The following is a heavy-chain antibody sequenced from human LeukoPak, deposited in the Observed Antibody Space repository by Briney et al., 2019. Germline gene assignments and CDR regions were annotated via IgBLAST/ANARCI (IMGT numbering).Heavy chain of an antibody. Sequence: SETLSLTCTVSGGSISSYYWSWIRQLPGKGLEWIGYIYYSGSTKYNPYLTSRVTMSVDTSKNQFSLKLSSVTAADTAVYYCATSPGTTGTTWGQGTLVTVSS. CDR3: ATSPGTTGTT. CDR1: GGSISSYY. CDR2: IYYSGST. J-gene: IGHJ4*02. V-gene: IGHV4-59*08. D-gene: IGHD1-1*01.